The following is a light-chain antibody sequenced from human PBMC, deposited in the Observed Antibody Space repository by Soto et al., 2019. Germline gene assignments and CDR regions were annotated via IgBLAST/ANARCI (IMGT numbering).Light chain of an antibody. V-gene: IGKV1-5*01. J-gene: IGKJ1*01. CDR2: DAS. CDR3: QQYNSYPWT. Sequence: DIQMTQSPSTLSASIGDGVTITCRASQSVNGWVAWYQQRPGQAPKLLIYDASSLESGVPSTFSGSASGTEFTLTISSLQPDDFATYYCQQYNSYPWTFGQGTKVDI. CDR1: QSVNGW.